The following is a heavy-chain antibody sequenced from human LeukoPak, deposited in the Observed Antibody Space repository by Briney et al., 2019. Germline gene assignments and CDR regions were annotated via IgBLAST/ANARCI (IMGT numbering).Heavy chain of an antibody. CDR2: ISSSSGYI. CDR3: ARAKTYSGSYYDAFDL. Sequence: SGGSLRLSCAASGFSFSTYSVNWVRQAPGKGLEWVSSISSSSGYIYYADSVKGRFTISRDNAENSLYLQMNSLRAEDTAVYYCARAKTYSGSYYDAFDLWGQGTMVTVSS. CDR1: GFSFSTYS. D-gene: IGHD1-26*01. V-gene: IGHV3-21*01. J-gene: IGHJ3*01.